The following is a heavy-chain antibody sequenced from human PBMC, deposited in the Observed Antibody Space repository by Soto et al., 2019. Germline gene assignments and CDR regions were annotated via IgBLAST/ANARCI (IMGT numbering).Heavy chain of an antibody. D-gene: IGHD3-16*01. J-gene: IGHJ4*02. CDR1: GFTFSSYS. CDR3: ARALGGKVAHG. Sequence: EVQLVESGGGLVQPGGSLRLSCAASGFTFSSYSMNWVRQAPGKGLEWVSYISSSSSTIYYADSVKGRFTISRDNAKNSLYLQMNSLRAEDTAVYYYARALGGKVAHGWGQGTLVTVSS. V-gene: IGHV3-48*01. CDR2: ISSSSSTI.